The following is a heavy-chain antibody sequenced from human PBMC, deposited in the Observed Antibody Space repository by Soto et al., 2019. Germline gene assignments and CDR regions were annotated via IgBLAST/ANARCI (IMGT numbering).Heavy chain of an antibody. V-gene: IGHV1-2*02. Sequence: GASVKVSCKASGYTFTGYYVHWVRQAPGQGLEWMGWINPKSGDTYYAQKFQGRVTMTRDTSITTAYMDLGRLTSDDTAVYYCARVRYCSGGSCYELDYWGQGTLVTVSS. CDR3: ARVRYCSGGSCYELDY. CDR2: INPKSGDT. D-gene: IGHD2-15*01. J-gene: IGHJ4*02. CDR1: GYTFTGYY.